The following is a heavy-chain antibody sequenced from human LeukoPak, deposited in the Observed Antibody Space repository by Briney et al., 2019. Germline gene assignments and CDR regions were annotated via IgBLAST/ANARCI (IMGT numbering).Heavy chain of an antibody. V-gene: IGHV1-2*02. J-gene: IGHJ4*02. CDR1: GYTFTGYY. CDR3: ARAYSGSYYRLGYFDY. CDR2: INPNSGGT. D-gene: IGHD1-26*01. Sequence: ASVKVSFTASGYTFTGYYMHWVRQPPGQGLEWMGWINPNSGGTNYAQKFQGRVTMTRDTSISTAYMELSRLRSDDTAVYYCARAYSGSYYRLGYFDYWGQGTLVTVSS.